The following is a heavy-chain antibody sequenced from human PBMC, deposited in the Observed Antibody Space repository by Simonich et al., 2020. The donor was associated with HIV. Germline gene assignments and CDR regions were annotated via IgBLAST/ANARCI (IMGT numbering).Heavy chain of an antibody. CDR3: ARGAFDGYYFDY. Sequence: QVQLVQSGAEVKKPGASVKVSCKASGYTFSSYGINWVRQAPGQGLEWMGWISPYNAKTAYSQKFSGRVTMTTATSTNTTYMDLSSLRSDDTAMYYCARGAFDGYYFDYWGQGTLVTVSS. D-gene: IGHD6-25*01. J-gene: IGHJ4*02. CDR1: GYTFSSYG. V-gene: IGHV1-18*01. CDR2: ISPYNAKT.